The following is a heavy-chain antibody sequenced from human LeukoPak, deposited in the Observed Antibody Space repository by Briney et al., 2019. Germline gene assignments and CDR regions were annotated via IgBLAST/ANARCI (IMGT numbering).Heavy chain of an antibody. D-gene: IGHD4-17*01. CDR1: GFTFTNYA. CDR3: ARESALYGPSDY. Sequence: AGGSLRLSCVASGFTFTNYAMIWVRQAPGKGLEWVSAVSPSGGSTYYADSVKGRFTISRDNSKNTLYLQMNSLRAEDTAVYYCARESALYGPSDYWGQGTLVTVSS. V-gene: IGHV3-23*01. J-gene: IGHJ4*02. CDR2: VSPSGGST.